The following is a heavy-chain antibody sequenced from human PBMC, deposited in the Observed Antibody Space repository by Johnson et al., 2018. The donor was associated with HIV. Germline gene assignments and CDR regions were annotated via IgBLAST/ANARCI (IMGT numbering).Heavy chain of an antibody. CDR1: GFTFSSYA. CDR3: VRDAFDYRDASGRFGGAGFDL. D-gene: IGHD3-16*01. J-gene: IGHJ3*01. Sequence: QEQLVESGGGVVQPGRSLRLSCAASGFTFSSYAMHWVRQAPGKGLEWVAVISYDGSNKYYADSVKGRFTISRDNSKNTLYLQMNSLRAEDTAVYYCVRDAFDYRDASGRFGGAGFDLWGQGTVVTVSS. V-gene: IGHV3-30-3*01. CDR2: ISYDGSNK.